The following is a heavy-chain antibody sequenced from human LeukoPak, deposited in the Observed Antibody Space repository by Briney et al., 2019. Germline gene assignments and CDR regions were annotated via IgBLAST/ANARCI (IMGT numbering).Heavy chain of an antibody. CDR2: INTNTGNP. CDR1: GGTFSSYA. J-gene: IGHJ4*02. V-gene: IGHV7-4-1*02. D-gene: IGHD3-22*01. Sequence: GASVKVSCKASGGTFSSYAISWVRQAPGQGLEWMGWINTNTGNPTYAQGFTGRFVFSLDTSVSTAYLQISSLKAEDTAVYYCARDYYDSSGYSFDYWGQGTLVTVSS. CDR3: ARDYYDSSGYSFDY.